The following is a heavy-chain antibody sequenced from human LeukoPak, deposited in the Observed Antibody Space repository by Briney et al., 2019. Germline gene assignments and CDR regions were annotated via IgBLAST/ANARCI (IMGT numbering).Heavy chain of an antibody. CDR2: ISYDGSNK. Sequence: PGGSLRLSCAASGFTFSSHAMHWVRQAPGKGLEWVAVISYDGSNKYYADSVKGRFTISRDNSKNTLYLQMNSLRAEDTAVYYCARGPMYYYGSGTYPMNYWGQGTLVTVSS. CDR1: GFTFSSHA. V-gene: IGHV3-30*04. J-gene: IGHJ4*02. CDR3: ARGPMYYYGSGTYPMNY. D-gene: IGHD3-10*01.